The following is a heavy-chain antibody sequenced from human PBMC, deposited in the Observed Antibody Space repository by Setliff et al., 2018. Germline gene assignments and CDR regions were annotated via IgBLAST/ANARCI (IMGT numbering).Heavy chain of an antibody. J-gene: IGHJ6*02. CDR3: ARAAGYSSSWYHYYYGMDV. V-gene: IGHV4-4*08. D-gene: IGHD6-13*01. Sequence: PSETLSLTCTVSGGSISVYYWTWFRQPPGKGLEWIGYISSGSTNYNPSLKSRVTISVDPSKNQFSLKLSSVTAADTAVYYCARAAGYSSSWYHYYYGMDVWGQGTTVTVSS. CDR2: ISSGST. CDR1: GGSISVYY.